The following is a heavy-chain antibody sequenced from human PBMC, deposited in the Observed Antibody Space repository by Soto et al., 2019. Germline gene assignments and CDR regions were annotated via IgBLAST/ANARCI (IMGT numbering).Heavy chain of an antibody. D-gene: IGHD5-12*01. CDR3: AKDGYSGYDYSYYGMDV. CDR1: GFTFRSYG. V-gene: IGHV3-30*18. CDR2: IRYDGTNK. J-gene: IGHJ6*02. Sequence: QVQLVESGGGVVQPGRSLRLSCEASGFTFRSYGIQWVRQAPDEGLEWVAVIRYDGTNKYYANSVRGRFTISRDNSKNTLYLQMNSLRAEDTAVYYCAKDGYSGYDYSYYGMDVWGQGTTVTVSS.